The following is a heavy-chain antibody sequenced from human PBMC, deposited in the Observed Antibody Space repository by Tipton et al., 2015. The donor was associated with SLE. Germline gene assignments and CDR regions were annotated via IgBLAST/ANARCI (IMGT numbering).Heavy chain of an antibody. CDR1: GFTFSDYE. CDR3: VRDRAYCRGGTCYTVLDY. V-gene: IGHV3-48*03. D-gene: IGHD2-15*01. J-gene: IGHJ4*02. Sequence: SLRLSCEASGFTFSDYEMNWVRQAPGKGLEWVSYIHASGGSIYFADSVKGRFTISRDNAKNSLYLQMNSLRAEDTALYYCVRDRAYCRGGTCYTVLDYWGQGALVSVSS. CDR2: IHASGGSI.